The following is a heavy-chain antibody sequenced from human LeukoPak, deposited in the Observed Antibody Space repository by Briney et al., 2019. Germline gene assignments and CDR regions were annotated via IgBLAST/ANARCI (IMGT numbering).Heavy chain of an antibody. CDR2: IIPIFGTA. V-gene: IGHV1-69*01. J-gene: IGHJ4*02. Sequence: GSSVKVSCKASGGTFSSYAISWVRQAPGQGLEWMGGIIPIFGTANYAQKFQGRVTITADESTSTAYMELSSLRSEDTAVYYCARGEYYDILTGYYAPFDYWGQGTLVTVSS. CDR1: GGTFSSYA. CDR3: ARGEYYDILTGYYAPFDY. D-gene: IGHD3-9*01.